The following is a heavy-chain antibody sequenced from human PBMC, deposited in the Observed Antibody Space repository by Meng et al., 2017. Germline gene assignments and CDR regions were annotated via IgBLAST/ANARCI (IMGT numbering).Heavy chain of an antibody. V-gene: IGHV4-39*07. D-gene: IGHD6-19*01. CDR2: IYYSGST. CDR3: ARYRSGWLIDY. J-gene: IGHJ4*02. CDR1: GGSISSSSYY. Sequence: LRLSCTVSGGSISSSSYYWGGSRQPPGKGLEWIGSIYYSGSTYYNPSLKSRVTISVDTSKNQFSLKLSSVTAADTAVYYCARYRSGWLIDYWGQGTRVNGYS.